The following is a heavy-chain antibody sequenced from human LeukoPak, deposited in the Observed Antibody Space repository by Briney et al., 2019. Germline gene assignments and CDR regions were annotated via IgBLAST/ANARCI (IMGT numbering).Heavy chain of an antibody. CDR2: IKHDGSEK. Sequence: GGSLRLSCAASGFTFSRHWMTWVRQAPGKGLEWVANIKHDGSEKNYVDSVKGRFTISRDNAKNSLYLQMNSLRAEDTAVYYCVRGMDVWGQGTTVTVSS. J-gene: IGHJ6*02. V-gene: IGHV3-7*01. CDR3: VRGMDV. CDR1: GFTFSRHW.